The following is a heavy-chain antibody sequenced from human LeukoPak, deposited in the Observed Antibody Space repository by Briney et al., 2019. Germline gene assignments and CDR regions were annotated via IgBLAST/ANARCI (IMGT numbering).Heavy chain of an antibody. V-gene: IGHV1-69-2*01. CDR2: VDPEDGET. Sequence: WASVKVSCKVSGYTFTDYSMHWVQQAPGKGLEWMGLVDPEDGETIYAEKFQGRVTIAADTSKDAAYMELSSLRSEDTAVYYCATDPHVAVAGTYVDYWGQGTLVTVSS. CDR3: ATDPHVAVAGTYVDY. D-gene: IGHD6-19*01. CDR1: GYTFTDYS. J-gene: IGHJ4*02.